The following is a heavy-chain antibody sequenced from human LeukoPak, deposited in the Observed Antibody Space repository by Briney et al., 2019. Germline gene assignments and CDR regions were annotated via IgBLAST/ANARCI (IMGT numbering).Heavy chain of an antibody. CDR2: IDNDGTDT. D-gene: IGHD3-9*01. CDR3: TRGGFDHNMDV. Sequence: GGSLRLSCAASGFTLSRYWMHWVRQAPGTGLVWVSYIDNDGTDTNYADSVRGRFTVSRDNAKNTLYLQMNGLRAEDTAVYYCTRGGFDHNMDVWGKGTTVT. J-gene: IGHJ6*03. CDR1: GFTLSRYW. V-gene: IGHV3-74*01.